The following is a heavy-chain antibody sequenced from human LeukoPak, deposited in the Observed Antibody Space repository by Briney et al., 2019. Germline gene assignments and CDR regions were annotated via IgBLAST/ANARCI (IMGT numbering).Heavy chain of an antibody. CDR2: IYYSGST. CDR1: GGSISSGGYY. D-gene: IGHD2-2*01. J-gene: IGHJ5*02. V-gene: IGHV4-31*03. Sequence: PSQALSLTCTVSGGSISSGGYYWSWIRQHPGKGLEWIGYIYYSGSTYYNPSLKSRVTISVDTSKNQFSLKLSSVTAADTAVYYCAWNNIVVVPAAYWFDPWGQGTLVTVSS. CDR3: AWNNIVVVPAAYWFDP.